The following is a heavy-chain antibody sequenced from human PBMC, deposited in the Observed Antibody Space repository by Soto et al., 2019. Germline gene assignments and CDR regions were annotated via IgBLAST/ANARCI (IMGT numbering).Heavy chain of an antibody. Sequence: SVKVSCKASGGTFSSYAISWVRQAPGQGLEWMGGIIPIFGTANYAQKFQGRVTITADESTSTAYMELSSLRSEDTAVYYCARDRGAARPNWFDPWGQGTLVTVSS. J-gene: IGHJ5*02. CDR3: ARDRGAARPNWFDP. CDR2: IIPIFGTA. CDR1: GGTFSSYA. V-gene: IGHV1-69*13. D-gene: IGHD6-6*01.